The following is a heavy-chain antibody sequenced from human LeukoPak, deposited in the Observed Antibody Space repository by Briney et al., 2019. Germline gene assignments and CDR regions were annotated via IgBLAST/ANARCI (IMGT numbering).Heavy chain of an antibody. Sequence: GASVKVSCKASGGTFSSYAISWVRQAPGQGLEWMGRIIPIFGTANYAQKFQGRVTMTTDTSTSTAYMELRSLRSDDTAVYYCARVVWGTDRAFDIWGQGTMVTVSS. J-gene: IGHJ3*02. CDR2: IIPIFGTA. D-gene: IGHD3-16*01. CDR3: ARVVWGTDRAFDI. CDR1: GGTFSSYA. V-gene: IGHV1-69*05.